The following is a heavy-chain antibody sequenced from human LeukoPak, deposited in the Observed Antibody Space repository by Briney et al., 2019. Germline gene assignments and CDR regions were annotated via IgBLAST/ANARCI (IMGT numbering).Heavy chain of an antibody. CDR1: GYTFISHG. Sequence: GASVKVSCKASGYTFISHGISWVRQAPGQGLEWMGWINPYNGNTNYPQKLQGRITLTTDTSTSTAYMELRSLRSDDTAVYYCARVYPELGYCSSTSCPQHYYYYYMDVWGKGTTVTVSS. D-gene: IGHD2-2*01. CDR2: INPYNGNT. V-gene: IGHV1-18*01. CDR3: ARVYPELGYCSSTSCPQHYYYYYMDV. J-gene: IGHJ6*03.